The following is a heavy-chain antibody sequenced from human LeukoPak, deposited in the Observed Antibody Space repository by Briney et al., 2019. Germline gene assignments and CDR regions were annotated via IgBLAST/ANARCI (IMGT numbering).Heavy chain of an antibody. Sequence: GGSLRLSCAASGFTFSSYAMSWVRQAPGKGLEWVSGISGSGGSTYYADSVKGRFTISRDNSKNTLYLQMNSLRAEDTAVYYCARDHDFWSGPFDYWGQGTLVTVSS. CDR1: GFTFSSYA. D-gene: IGHD3-3*01. V-gene: IGHV3-23*01. CDR2: ISGSGGST. J-gene: IGHJ4*02. CDR3: ARDHDFWSGPFDY.